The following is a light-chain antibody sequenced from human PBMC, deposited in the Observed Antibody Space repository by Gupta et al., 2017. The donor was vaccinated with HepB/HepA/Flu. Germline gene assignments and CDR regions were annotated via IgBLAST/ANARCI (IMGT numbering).Light chain of an antibody. CDR3: QQADSFPLT. V-gene: IGKV1-12*01. CDR1: RDIDTY. CDR2: ATS. J-gene: IGKJ4*01. Sequence: DIQMTQSPSSVSASVGDRVTMTCRASRDIDTYLAWYQHKRGQPPRLLIYATSTLKSGVPLRFSGSGSGTDFTLTISSLQPEDFATYYCQQADSFPLTFGGGTKVEIK.